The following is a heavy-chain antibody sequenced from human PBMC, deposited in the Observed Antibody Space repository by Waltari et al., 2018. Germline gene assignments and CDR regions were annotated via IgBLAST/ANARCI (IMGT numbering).Heavy chain of an antibody. CDR1: GFTFSSYG. Sequence: QVQLVESGGGVVQPGGSLRLSCAASGFTFSSYGMHWVRQAPGKGLEWVAFIRYDGSNKYYADSVKGRFTISRDNSKNTLYLQMNSLRAEDAAVYYCAKVRGVIPDYWGQGTLVTVSS. D-gene: IGHD3-10*01. CDR3: AKVRGVIPDY. CDR2: IRYDGSNK. V-gene: IGHV3-30*02. J-gene: IGHJ4*02.